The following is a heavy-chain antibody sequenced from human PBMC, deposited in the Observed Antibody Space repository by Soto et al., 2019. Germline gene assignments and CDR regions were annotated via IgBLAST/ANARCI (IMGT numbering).Heavy chain of an antibody. CDR1: GGSFSGYY. V-gene: IGHV4-34*01. Sequence: QVQLQQWGAGLLKPSETLSLTCAVYGGSFSGYYWSWIRQPPGKGLEWIGEINHSGSTNYNPSLKSRVTISVDTSKNQFSLKLSSVTAADTAVYYCARGHRVEPTYDYYYYYMDVWGKGTTVTVSS. D-gene: IGHD1-1*01. J-gene: IGHJ6*03. CDR3: ARGHRVEPTYDYYYYYMDV. CDR2: INHSGST.